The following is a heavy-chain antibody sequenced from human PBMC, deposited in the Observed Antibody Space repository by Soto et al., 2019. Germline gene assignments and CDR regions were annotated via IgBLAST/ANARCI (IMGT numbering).Heavy chain of an antibody. J-gene: IGHJ6*02. V-gene: IGHV4-61*01. CDR1: GGSVSSGSYY. D-gene: IGHD3-10*01. Sequence: SETLSLTCTVSGGSVSSGSYYWSWIRQPPGKGLEWIGYIYYSGSTNYNPSLKSRVTISVDTSKNQFSLKLSSVTAADTAVYYCARASMVRGVTAYYYYYGMDVWGQGTTVTVS. CDR2: IYYSGST. CDR3: ARASMVRGVTAYYYYYGMDV.